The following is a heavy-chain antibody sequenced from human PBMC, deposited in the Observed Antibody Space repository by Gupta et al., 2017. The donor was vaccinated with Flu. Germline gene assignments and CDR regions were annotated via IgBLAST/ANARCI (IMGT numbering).Heavy chain of an antibody. Sequence: EVRLVESGGGLVKRGGSLRLSCAASGFNFSNTWMSWVRQAPGKGLEWVGRIRSKFDGGTTDYTAPVKDRFTISRDDSKNTLYLQMNSLKTEDTAVYFCATDNTVYDSAPYFDYWGQGTLVTVSS. D-gene: IGHD5/OR15-5a*01. J-gene: IGHJ4*02. CDR3: ATDNTVYDSAPYFDY. CDR1: GFNFSNTW. CDR2: IRSKFDGGTT. V-gene: IGHV3-15*01.